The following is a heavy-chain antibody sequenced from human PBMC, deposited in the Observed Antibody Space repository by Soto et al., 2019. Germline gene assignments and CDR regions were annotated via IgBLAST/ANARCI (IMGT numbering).Heavy chain of an antibody. CDR3: ATSTIFGVVSTDY. Sequence: SETLSLTCTVSGGSISSGGYYWSWIRQHPGKGLEWIGYIYYSGSTYYNPSLKSRVTISVDTSKNQFSLKLSSVTAADTAVYYCATSTIFGVVSTDYWGQGTLVTVSS. CDR1: GGSISSGGYY. J-gene: IGHJ4*02. CDR2: IYYSGST. V-gene: IGHV4-31*03. D-gene: IGHD3-3*01.